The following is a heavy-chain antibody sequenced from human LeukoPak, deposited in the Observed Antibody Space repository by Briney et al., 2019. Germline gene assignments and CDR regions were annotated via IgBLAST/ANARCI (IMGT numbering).Heavy chain of an antibody. CDR3: ARGYIYYYYMDV. D-gene: IGHD2-2*02. CDR1: GYTFTSYD. V-gene: IGHV1-8*01. CDR2: MNPNSGNT. Sequence: ASVKVSCKASGYTFTSYDINWVRQATGQGLEWMGWMNPNSGNTGYAQKFQGRVTMTRNTSISTAYMELSSLRSEDTAVYYCARGYIYYYYMDVWGKGTTVTVSS. J-gene: IGHJ6*03.